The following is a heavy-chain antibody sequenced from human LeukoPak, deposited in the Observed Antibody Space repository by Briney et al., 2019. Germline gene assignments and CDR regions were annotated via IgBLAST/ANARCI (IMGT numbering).Heavy chain of an antibody. CDR3: AKDLNYGFDS. Sequence: GESPRLSCAASGFAFRTYAMSWVRQAPGKGLEGVSAISGSGDKTFYAESVRGRFTISRDNSKNTLYLQMNSLRAEDTAVYYCAKDLNYGFDSWGQGTLVTVSS. CDR1: GFAFRTYA. J-gene: IGHJ4*02. D-gene: IGHD3-10*01. CDR2: ISGSGDKT. V-gene: IGHV3-23*01.